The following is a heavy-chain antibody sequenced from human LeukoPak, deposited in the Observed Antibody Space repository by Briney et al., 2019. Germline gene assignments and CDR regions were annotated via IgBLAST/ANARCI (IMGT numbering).Heavy chain of an antibody. J-gene: IGHJ4*02. D-gene: IGHD3-22*01. Sequence: PGGSLRLSCAASGFTFSSYGMHWVRQAPGKGLEWVAFLPYDGGHNYYADSVRGRFTISRDNSKNTLYLYMHSLRADDTAVYYCAKSQYYYDNSGPDSWGRGTLVTVSS. CDR2: LPYDGGHN. V-gene: IGHV3-30*02. CDR3: AKSQYYYDNSGPDS. CDR1: GFTFSSYG.